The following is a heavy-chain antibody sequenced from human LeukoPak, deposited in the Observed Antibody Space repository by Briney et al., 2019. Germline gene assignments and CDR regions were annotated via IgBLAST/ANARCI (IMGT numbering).Heavy chain of an antibody. Sequence: SETLSLTCTVSGGSISTYYWNWIRQPPGKGLEWIGNIYYSGSTNYNPSLQSRVIISLDTSKNRLSLNLSSVTAADTAVYFCARADSSGSFRNWFDPWGQGTLVTVSS. D-gene: IGHD1-26*01. CDR3: ARADSSGSFRNWFDP. V-gene: IGHV4-59*01. CDR1: GGSISTYY. J-gene: IGHJ5*02. CDR2: IYYSGST.